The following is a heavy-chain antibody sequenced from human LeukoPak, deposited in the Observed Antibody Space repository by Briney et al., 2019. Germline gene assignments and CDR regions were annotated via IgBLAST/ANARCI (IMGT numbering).Heavy chain of an antibody. D-gene: IGHD3-10*01. CDR2: IYYNGRT. CDR1: GYSISNGFY. Sequence: SETLSLTCSVSGYSISNGFYWGWIRQPPGQGLEWIGTIYYNGRTYYNPSLKSRVTISVDTSKNQFSLKLSSVTAADTAVYYCAHSPVLWFGERYYGMDVWGQGTTVTVSS. CDR3: AHSPVLWFGERYYGMDV. J-gene: IGHJ6*02. V-gene: IGHV4-38-2*01.